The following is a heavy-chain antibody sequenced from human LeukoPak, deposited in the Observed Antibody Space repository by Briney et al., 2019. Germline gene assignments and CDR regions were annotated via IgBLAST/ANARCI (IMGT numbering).Heavy chain of an antibody. J-gene: IGHJ5*02. CDR2: IYTSGST. CDR1: GGSISSYY. CDR3: ARETGTTFSNWFDP. D-gene: IGHD1-7*01. Sequence: SETLSLTCTVSGGSISSYYWSWIRQPAGKGLEWIGRIYTSGSTNYNPSLKSRVTMSVDTSKNQFSLKLGSVTAADTAVYYCARETGTTFSNWFDPWGQGTLVTVSS. V-gene: IGHV4-4*07.